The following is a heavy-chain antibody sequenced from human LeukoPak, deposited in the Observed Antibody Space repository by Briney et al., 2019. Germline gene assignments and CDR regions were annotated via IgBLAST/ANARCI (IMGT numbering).Heavy chain of an antibody. D-gene: IGHD2-15*01. CDR3: AREVGICSGGSCYFRFDF. CDR2: IKQDGSEK. J-gene: IGHJ4*02. CDR1: GFTFSTYW. Sequence: GGSLRLSCAASGFTFSTYWMNWVRQAPGKGLEWVANIKQDGSEKYYVDSVKGRFTISRDNAKNSLYLQMDSLRAEVTAVYYCAREVGICSGGSCYFRFDFWGQGTLVTVSS. V-gene: IGHV3-7*01.